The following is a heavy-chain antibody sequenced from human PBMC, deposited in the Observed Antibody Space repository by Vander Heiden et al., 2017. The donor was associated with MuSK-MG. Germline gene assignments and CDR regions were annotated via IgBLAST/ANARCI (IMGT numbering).Heavy chain of an antibody. D-gene: IGHD3-22*01. V-gene: IGHV3-7*01. CDR1: GFTFRGYW. J-gene: IGHJ3*02. Sequence: EVQLVESGGGLVQPGGSLRLSCAASGFTFRGYWMSWVRQAPGKGLEWVANIKQDGSEKYYVDSVKGRFTISRDNAKNSLYLQMNSLRAEDTAVYYCARTGGYYWVVGAFDIWGQGTMVTVSS. CDR3: ARTGGYYWVVGAFDI. CDR2: IKQDGSEK.